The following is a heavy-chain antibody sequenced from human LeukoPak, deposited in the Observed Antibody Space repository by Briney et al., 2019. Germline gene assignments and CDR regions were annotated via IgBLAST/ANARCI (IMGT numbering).Heavy chain of an antibody. J-gene: IGHJ4*02. CDR3: ARDLSGVTGYTYGRGIDY. V-gene: IGHV3-7*01. CDR1: GFTFSSDA. CDR2: IKKDGSEK. Sequence: GGSLRLSCAASGFTFSSDAMSWVRQAPGKGLEWVANIKKDGSEKYYVDAVKGRFTISRDNAKTSLYLQMNSLRAEDTAVYYCARDLSGVTGYTYGRGIDYWGQGTLVTVSS. D-gene: IGHD5-18*01.